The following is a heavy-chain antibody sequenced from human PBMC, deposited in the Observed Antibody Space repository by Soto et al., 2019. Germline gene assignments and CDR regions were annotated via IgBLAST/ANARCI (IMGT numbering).Heavy chain of an antibody. CDR3: ARSYYDSTGFAVDP. V-gene: IGHV4-59*08. J-gene: IGHJ5*02. D-gene: IGHD3-22*01. CDR1: GGSISSYY. Sequence: SETLSLTCTVSGGSISSYYWSWIRQPPGKELEWIGFMYFGGSFNYNPSLTGRVTISVETSKNQFSMKVTSVTAADTAVYYCARSYYDSTGFAVDPWGQGTLVIVSS. CDR2: MYFGGSF.